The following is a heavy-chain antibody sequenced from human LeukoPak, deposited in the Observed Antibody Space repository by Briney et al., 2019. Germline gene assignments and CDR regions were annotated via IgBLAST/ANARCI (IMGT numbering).Heavy chain of an antibody. CDR1: GFTFSSYE. J-gene: IGHJ6*01. D-gene: IGHD3-10*02. V-gene: IGHV3-48*03. CDR2: ISSSGSTI. Sequence: PGGSLTLSCAASGFTFSSYEMNWVRQAPGKGLEWVSYISSSGSTIYYADSVKGRFTISRDNAKNSLYLQMNSLRAEDTAVYYCAELGITIIGGVWGKGTTVTISS. CDR3: AELGITIIGGV.